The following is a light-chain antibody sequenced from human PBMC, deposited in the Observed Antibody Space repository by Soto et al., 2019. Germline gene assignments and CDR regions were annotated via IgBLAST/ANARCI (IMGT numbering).Light chain of an antibody. CDR2: GAS. J-gene: IGKJ3*01. CDR3: LQYTASSGIFA. CDR1: QRVNSNY. Sequence: VLTQSPGTLSLSPGERATLSCRASQRVNSNYFAWYQQKPGQAPRLLVFGASTRATGIPDRFSGSGSGTDFILTISRVEPEDFGVYYGLQYTASSGIFAFGRGTKVDIK. V-gene: IGKV3-20*01.